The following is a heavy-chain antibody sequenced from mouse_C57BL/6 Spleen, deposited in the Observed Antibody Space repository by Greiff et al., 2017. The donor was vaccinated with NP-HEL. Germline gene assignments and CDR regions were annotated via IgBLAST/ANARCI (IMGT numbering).Heavy chain of an antibody. CDR2: INPSSGYT. Sequence: VQLQQSGADLARPGASVKMSCKASGYTFTSYTMHWVKQRPGQGLEWIGYINPSSGYTKYNQKFKDKATLTADKASSTAYIQLSRLTSEDSAVYYGAGGNSYYAMDYWGQGTSVTVSS. CDR1: GYTFTSYT. CDR3: AGGNSYYAMDY. J-gene: IGHJ4*01. V-gene: IGHV1-4*01. D-gene: IGHD4-1*02.